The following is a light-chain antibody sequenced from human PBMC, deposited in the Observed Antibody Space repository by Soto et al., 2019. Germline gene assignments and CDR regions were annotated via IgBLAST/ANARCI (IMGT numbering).Light chain of an antibody. CDR3: CSYAGSSISYV. CDR1: SSDVGSYNL. J-gene: IGLJ1*01. Sequence: QSALTQPASVSGSPGQSITIPCTGTSSDVGSYNLVSWYQQHPGKAPKLMIYEGSKRPSGVSNRFSGSKSGNTASLTISGLQAEDEADYYCCSYAGSSISYVFGTGTKLTVL. V-gene: IGLV2-23*01. CDR2: EGS.